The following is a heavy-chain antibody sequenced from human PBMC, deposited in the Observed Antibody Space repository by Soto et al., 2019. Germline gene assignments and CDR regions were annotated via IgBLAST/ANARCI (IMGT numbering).Heavy chain of an antibody. V-gene: IGHV6-1*01. CDR2: TYYGSKWYS. Sequence: SQTLSLTCAISGDSVSSNSAAWSWIRQSPSRGLEWLGRTYYGSKWYSDYAESVKSRIAINPDTSKNQFSLQLNSVTPEDTAVYYCARSYSVAGSQYNWFDPWGQGTLVTVSS. CDR3: ARSYSVAGSQYNWFDP. CDR1: GDSVSSNSAA. J-gene: IGHJ5*02. D-gene: IGHD6-19*01.